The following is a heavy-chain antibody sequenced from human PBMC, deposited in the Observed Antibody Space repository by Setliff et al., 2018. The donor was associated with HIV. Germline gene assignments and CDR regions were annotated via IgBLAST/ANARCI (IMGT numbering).Heavy chain of an antibody. V-gene: IGHV1-69*06. D-gene: IGHD4-17*01. CDR1: GGAFTSYA. J-gene: IGHJ5*01. Sequence: VSCKASGGAFTSYAFSWVRQAPGQGLAWMGRIIPVYDTTDYAQNFQGRVTLTADKSTSTAYMHLTNLRSDDTATYYCAPDFGDNWLDSWGQGTLVTVSS. CDR3: APDFGDNWLDS. CDR2: IIPVYDTT.